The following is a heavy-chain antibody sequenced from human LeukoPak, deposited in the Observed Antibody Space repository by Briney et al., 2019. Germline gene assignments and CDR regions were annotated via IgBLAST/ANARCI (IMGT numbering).Heavy chain of an antibody. V-gene: IGHV1-69*04. J-gene: IGHJ5*02. CDR1: GGTFSSYT. CDR3: ARELHGPAMVTKDWFDP. CDR2: IIPILGIA. D-gene: IGHD5-18*01. Sequence: GASVKVSCKASGGTFSSYTISWVRQAPGQGLEWMGRIIPILGIANYAQKFQGRVTITADKSTSTAYMELSSLRSEDTAVYYCARELHGPAMVTKDWFDPWGQGTLVTVSS.